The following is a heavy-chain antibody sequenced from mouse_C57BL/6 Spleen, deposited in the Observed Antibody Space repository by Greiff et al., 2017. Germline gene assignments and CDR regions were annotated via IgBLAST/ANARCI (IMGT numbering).Heavy chain of an antibody. CDR1: GYTFTSYW. CDR3: ATRRVYYAMDY. Sequence: QVQLKQPGAELVRPGSSVKLSCKASGYTFTSYWMDWVKQRPGQGLEWIGNIYPSDSETHYNQKFKDKATLTVDKSSSTAYMQLSSLTSEDSAVYYCATRRVYYAMDYWGQGTSVTVSS. CDR2: IYPSDSET. V-gene: IGHV1-61*01. J-gene: IGHJ4*01.